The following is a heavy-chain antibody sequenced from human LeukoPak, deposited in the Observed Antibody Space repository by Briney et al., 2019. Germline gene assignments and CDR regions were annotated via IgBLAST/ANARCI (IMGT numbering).Heavy chain of an antibody. Sequence: ASVKVSCKASGYTFTSYGISWVRQAPGQGLEWMGWISAYNGNTNYAQKLQGRVTMTTDTSTSTAYMELRSLRSDDTAVYYCAATPAVSSFYKSLDDAFDIWGQGIMVTVSS. CDR2: ISAYNGNT. CDR1: GYTFTSYG. V-gene: IGHV1-18*01. D-gene: IGHD5/OR15-5a*01. CDR3: AATPAVSSFYKSLDDAFDI. J-gene: IGHJ3*02.